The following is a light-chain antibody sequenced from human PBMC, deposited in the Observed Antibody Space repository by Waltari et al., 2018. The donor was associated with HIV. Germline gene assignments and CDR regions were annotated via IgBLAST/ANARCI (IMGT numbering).Light chain of an antibody. CDR3: QQYYNWPPWT. CDR1: HGFSCS. V-gene: IGKV3-15*01. Sequence: EIVMTQSPATLSVSPGERATLSCRASHGFSCSLAWYQQRPGQAPRHLIYGASTRAAGIPARFSGSGSGTEFTLTISSLQSEDFALYYCQQYYNWPPWTFGQGTKVEIK. CDR2: GAS. J-gene: IGKJ1*01.